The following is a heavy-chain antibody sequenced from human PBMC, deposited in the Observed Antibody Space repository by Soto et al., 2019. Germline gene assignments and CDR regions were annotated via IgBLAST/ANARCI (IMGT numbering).Heavy chain of an antibody. CDR2: IWYDGNNR. Sequence: QVQLVESGGGVVQPGRSLRLSCTVSGFTFSSYAMHWVRQAPGKGLEWVVVIWYDGNNRYYADSVKGRFTISRDNSKNTLYLQMNSLSPEDTAVYYCARGGSGGNSGRYHYYGMDVWGQGTTVTVSS. J-gene: IGHJ6*02. D-gene: IGHD2-21*02. CDR1: GFTFSSYA. CDR3: ARGGSGGNSGRYHYYGMDV. V-gene: IGHV3-33*01.